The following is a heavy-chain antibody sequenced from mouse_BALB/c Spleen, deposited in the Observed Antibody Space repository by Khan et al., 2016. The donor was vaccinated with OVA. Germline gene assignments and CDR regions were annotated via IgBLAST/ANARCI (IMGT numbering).Heavy chain of an antibody. CDR1: GFSLSRYN. D-gene: IGHD1-1*01. CDR2: IWGGGGT. V-gene: IGHV2-6-4*01. CDR3: ARANDRYYGYDALDY. Sequence: QVQLKESGPGLVAPSQSLSITCTVSGFSLSRYNIHWIRQPPGKSLEWLGMIWGGGGTDYNSTLISRLSIRKDNSTSQVLLKMNTLQTDDTAKYYCARANDRYYGYDALDYWGQGTTVTVSS. J-gene: IGHJ4*01.